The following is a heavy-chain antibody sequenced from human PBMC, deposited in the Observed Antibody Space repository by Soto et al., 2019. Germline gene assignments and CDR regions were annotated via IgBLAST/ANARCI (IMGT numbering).Heavy chain of an antibody. J-gene: IGHJ4*02. CDR2: IYYSGST. D-gene: IGHD3-10*01. CDR3: GRGVRYFDY. V-gene: IGHV4-59*01. Sequence: PSETLSLTCTVSGGSISSYFWSWIRQPPGKGLEWIGYIYYSGSTNYNPSLKSRVTISVDTSKNQFSLKLSSVTAADTAVYYCGRGVRYFDYWGQGTLVTVSS. CDR1: GGSISSYF.